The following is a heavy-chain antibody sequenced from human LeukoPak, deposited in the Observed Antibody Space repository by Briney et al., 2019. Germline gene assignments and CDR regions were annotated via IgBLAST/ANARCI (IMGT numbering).Heavy chain of an antibody. CDR3: ARAYFSSWYMNWFDP. CDR2: IYYSGST. D-gene: IGHD6-13*01. V-gene: IGHV4-39*07. J-gene: IGHJ5*02. CDR1: GGSISSSSYY. Sequence: SETLSLTCTVSGGSISSSSYYWGWIRQPPGKGLEWIGSIYYSGSTYYNPSLKSRVTISVDTSKNQFSLKLSSVTAADTAVYYCARAYFSSWYMNWFDPWGQGTLVTVSS.